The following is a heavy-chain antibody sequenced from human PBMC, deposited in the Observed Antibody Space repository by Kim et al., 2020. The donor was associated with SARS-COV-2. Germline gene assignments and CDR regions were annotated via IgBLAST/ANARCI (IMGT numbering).Heavy chain of an antibody. J-gene: IGHJ4*02. CDR3: ARGGGQLALDY. Sequence: SETLSLTCTVSGGSISSSSYYWGWIRQPPGKGLEWIGSIYYSGSTYYNPSLKSRVTISVDTSKNQFSLKLSSVTAADTAVYYCARGGGQLALDYWGQGTL. CDR1: GGSISSSSYY. V-gene: IGHV4-39*07. D-gene: IGHD6-6*01. CDR2: IYYSGST.